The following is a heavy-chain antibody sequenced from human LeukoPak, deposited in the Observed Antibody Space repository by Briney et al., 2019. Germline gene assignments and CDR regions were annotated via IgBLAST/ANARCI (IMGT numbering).Heavy chain of an antibody. Sequence: GGSLRLSCAASGFTFSSYAMSWVRQAPGKGLEWVSAISGSGGSTYYADSVRGRFTISRDNSKNTLYLQMNSLRAEDTAVYYCAKDNRRAHYFDYWGQGTLVTVSS. CDR1: GFTFSSYA. V-gene: IGHV3-23*01. CDR3: AKDNRRAHYFDY. CDR2: ISGSGGST. J-gene: IGHJ4*02.